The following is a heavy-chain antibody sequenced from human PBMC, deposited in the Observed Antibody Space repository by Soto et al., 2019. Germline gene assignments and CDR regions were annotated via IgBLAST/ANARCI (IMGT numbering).Heavy chain of an antibody. CDR1: GFSFLNYD. D-gene: IGHD3-10*02. CDR2: ISGSGGIT. CDR3: AKNVQYTSTWPFDS. J-gene: IGHJ4*02. Sequence: GGSLRLSCGASGFSFLNYDMSWVRQAPGKGLEWVSGISGSGGITSYADSVKGRFTISRDISKNTLYLQMNSLSAEDTAVYYCAKNVQYTSTWPFDSWGQGTLVTVSS. V-gene: IGHV3-23*01.